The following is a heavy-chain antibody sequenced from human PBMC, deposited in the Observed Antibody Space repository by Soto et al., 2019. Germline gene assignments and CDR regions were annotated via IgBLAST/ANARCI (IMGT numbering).Heavy chain of an antibody. CDR1: GFTFRSYT. CDR3: VRDNTVLTVFGGTTYYDMDV. J-gene: IGHJ6*02. Sequence: GGSLRLSCVASGFTFRSYTMHWVRQAPGKGLEWVSSITGSGNYIYYTDSVKGRFTISRDNARNSLFLQMNSLRAEDTAVYHCVRDNTVLTVFGGTTYYDMDVWGQGTTVTVSS. V-gene: IGHV3-21*01. CDR2: ITGSGNYI. D-gene: IGHD2-8*01.